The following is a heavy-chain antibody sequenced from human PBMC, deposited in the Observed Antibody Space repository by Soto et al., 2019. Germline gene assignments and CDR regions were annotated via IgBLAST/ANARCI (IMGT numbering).Heavy chain of an antibody. CDR2: ISSSSSYI. V-gene: IGHV3-21*01. D-gene: IGHD5-18*01. CDR1: GFTFSSYS. Sequence: GGSLRLSCAASGFTFSSYSMNWVRQAPGKGLEWVSSISSSSSYIYYADSVKGRFTISRDNAKNSLYLQMNILRAEDTAVYYCARDDVPTHSLVGIQLWARYYYYYGMDVWGQGTTVTVSS. J-gene: IGHJ6*01. CDR3: ARDDVPTHSLVGIQLWARYYYYYGMDV.